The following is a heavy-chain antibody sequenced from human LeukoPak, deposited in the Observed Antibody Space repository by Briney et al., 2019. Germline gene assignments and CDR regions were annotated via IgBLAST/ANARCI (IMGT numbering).Heavy chain of an antibody. CDR2: IYSSGLT. J-gene: IGHJ5*01. Sequence: SETLSLTCNVSGDSIHYYWSWIRQPAGKGLEWIGLIYSSGLTTYNPSLKSRVTMSVDTSKNQLSLKLNSVTAADSATYYCARTTNGKTVNWFAPWGQGTPVIVSS. CDR1: GDSIHYY. CDR3: ARTTNGKTVNWFAP. D-gene: IGHD1-1*01. V-gene: IGHV4-4*07.